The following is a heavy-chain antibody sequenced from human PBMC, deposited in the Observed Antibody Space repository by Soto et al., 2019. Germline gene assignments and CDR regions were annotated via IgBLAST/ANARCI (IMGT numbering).Heavy chain of an antibody. V-gene: IGHV1-18*01. CDR1: GYTSTSYG. Sequence: GASVKVSCKASGYTSTSYGISWVRQAPGQGLEWMGWISAYNGNTNYAQKLQGRVTMTTDTSTSTAYMELRSLRSDDTAVYYCARQTTVTTAGYFDYWGQGTLVTVSS. D-gene: IGHD4-17*01. J-gene: IGHJ4*02. CDR3: ARQTTVTTAGYFDY. CDR2: ISAYNGNT.